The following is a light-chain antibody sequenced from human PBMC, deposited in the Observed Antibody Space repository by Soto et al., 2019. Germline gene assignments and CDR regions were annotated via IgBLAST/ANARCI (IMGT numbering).Light chain of an antibody. CDR2: KTS. CDR3: MQCTNWTRT. V-gene: IGKV2-30*01. J-gene: IGKJ1*01. Sequence: DSVMTQSPLSLPASISCRSSQSLVYSDGNTYLNWFQQRPGQSPRRLSKKTSNRDSALPYRFGGSGSGTEFTLKITRLAPAPAGANSCMQCTNWTRTFGQATKVDLK. CDR1: QSLVYSDGNTY.